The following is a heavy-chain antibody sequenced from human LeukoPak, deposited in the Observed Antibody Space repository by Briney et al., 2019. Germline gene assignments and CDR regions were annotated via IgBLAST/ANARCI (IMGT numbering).Heavy chain of an antibody. J-gene: IGHJ4*02. Sequence: GGSLRLSCAASGFTFSSYTMNWVRQAPGKGLEWVSYIGRSGDNIYYADSVKGRFTISRDNAKNSLYLQMDSLRDEDTAVYYCARDRDFAFDFWGQGTLVTVSS. CDR1: GFTFSSYT. CDR2: IGRSGDNI. V-gene: IGHV3-48*02. D-gene: IGHD2-21*02. CDR3: ARDRDFAFDF.